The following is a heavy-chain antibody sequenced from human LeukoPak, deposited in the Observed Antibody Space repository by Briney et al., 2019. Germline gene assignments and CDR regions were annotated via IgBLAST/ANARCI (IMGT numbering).Heavy chain of an antibody. D-gene: IGHD1-14*01. V-gene: IGHV3-23*01. Sequence: GGSLRLSCATSGFSFSTYAMSWLRHAPGKGLEWVSGFIGSGGSTYYADSVKGRFTISRDNSKSTLYLQVNSLGGEDTAVYYCAKNGIPYYYGLDVWGQGTTVTVSS. CDR3: AKNGIPYYYGLDV. CDR1: GFSFSTYA. J-gene: IGHJ6*02. CDR2: FIGSGGST.